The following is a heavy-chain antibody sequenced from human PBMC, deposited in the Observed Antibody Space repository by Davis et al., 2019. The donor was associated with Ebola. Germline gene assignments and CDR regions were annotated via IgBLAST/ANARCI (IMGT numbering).Heavy chain of an antibody. CDR1: GYTFTSYY. D-gene: IGHD3-3*01. CDR2: INPSGGST. Sequence: ASVKVSCKASGYTFTSYYIHWVRQAPGQGLEWMGIINPSGGSTSYAQKFQGRVTMTRDTSTSTVYMELSSLRSEDTAVYYCARGEGGTVLRFLEWLGYYGMDVWGQGTTVTVSS. V-gene: IGHV1-46*01. CDR3: ARGEGGTVLRFLEWLGYYGMDV. J-gene: IGHJ6*02.